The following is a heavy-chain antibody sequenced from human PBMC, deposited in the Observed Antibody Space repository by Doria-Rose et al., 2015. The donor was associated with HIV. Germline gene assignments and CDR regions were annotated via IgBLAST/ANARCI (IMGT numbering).Heavy chain of an antibody. CDR2: MFSDDER. D-gene: IGHD6-13*01. J-gene: IGHJ4*02. Sequence: SGPVLVKPTETLTLTCTVSGVSLSSPGMGVSWIRQPPGKALEWLAHMFSDDERSYKTSLNSRRTISRCTSKGQVFLTMTDMDPVDTATYYCARIKSSRWYHKYYFDFWGQGTLVIVSA. CDR1: GVSLSSPGMG. CDR3: ARIKSSRWYHKYYFDF. V-gene: IGHV2-26*01.